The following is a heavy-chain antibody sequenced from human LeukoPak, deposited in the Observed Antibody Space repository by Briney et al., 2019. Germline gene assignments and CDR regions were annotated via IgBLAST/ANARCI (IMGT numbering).Heavy chain of an antibody. Sequence: GGSLRLSCAASGFTFSSYWMHWVRQVPGKGLVWVSRITSEGSSTSYADSVKGRFTISRDNSKNTLYLQMSSLRADDTAVYHCAKGGSGWSFFYWGLGTLVTVSS. J-gene: IGHJ4*02. D-gene: IGHD6-19*01. CDR3: AKGGSGWSFFY. CDR2: ITSEGSST. V-gene: IGHV3-74*01. CDR1: GFTFSSYW.